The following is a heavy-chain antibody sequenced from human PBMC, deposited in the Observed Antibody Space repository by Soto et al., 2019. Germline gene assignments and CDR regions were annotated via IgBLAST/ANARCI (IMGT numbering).Heavy chain of an antibody. Sequence: SETLSLTCTVSGGSISSYYWSWIRQPPGKGLEWIGYIYYSGSTNYNPSLKSRVTISVDTSKNQFSLKLSSVTAADTAVYYCAREEGRSGYYFDYWGQGTLVTVSS. J-gene: IGHJ4*02. CDR1: GGSISSYY. CDR2: IYYSGST. V-gene: IGHV4-59*01. CDR3: AREEGRSGYYFDY. D-gene: IGHD3-22*01.